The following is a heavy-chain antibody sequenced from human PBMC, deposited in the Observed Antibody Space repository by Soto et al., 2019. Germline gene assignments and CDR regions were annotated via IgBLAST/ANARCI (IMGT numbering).Heavy chain of an antibody. CDR2: ISSNSAYI. CDR1: GFTFSSFT. J-gene: IGHJ5*02. V-gene: IGHV3-21*01. Sequence: GESLTLSCAASGFTFSSFTMNWVRQAPGKGLEWVSTISSNSAYIYYTDALRGRLTISRDNAKNSLHLQMNSLRDEDTAVYYCTRDASRDSSARGWFDPWGPGTLVTVSS. D-gene: IGHD6-25*01. CDR3: TRDASRDSSARGWFDP.